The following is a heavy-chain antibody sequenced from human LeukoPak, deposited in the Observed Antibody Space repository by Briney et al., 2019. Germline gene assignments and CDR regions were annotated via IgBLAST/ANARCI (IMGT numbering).Heavy chain of an antibody. CDR3: ARGGAARLHFQN. CDR2: IYYSGST. V-gene: IGHV4-59*01. J-gene: IGHJ1*01. Sequence: SETLSLTCTVSGGSISGYYWSWIRQPPGKGLEWIGYIYYSGSTNYNPSLKSRVTISVDTSKNQFSLNLNSVTAADTAVYYCARGGAARLHFQNWGQGTLVTVSS. CDR1: GGSISGYY. D-gene: IGHD6-6*01.